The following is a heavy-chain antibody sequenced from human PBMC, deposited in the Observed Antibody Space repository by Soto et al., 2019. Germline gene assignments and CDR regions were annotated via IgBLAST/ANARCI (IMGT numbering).Heavy chain of an antibody. CDR2: IKQDGGEK. D-gene: IGHD2-8*01. V-gene: IGHV3-7*01. CDR3: ARAVYATPFGY. J-gene: IGHJ4*02. CDR1: GFTFTNYW. Sequence: PGGSLRLSCAASGFTFTNYWLSWVRQAPGKGLEWVANIKQDGGEKYYVDSVKGRFTISRDNAKNSLYLQMNSLRAEDTAVYYCARAVYATPFGYWGQGTLVTVSS.